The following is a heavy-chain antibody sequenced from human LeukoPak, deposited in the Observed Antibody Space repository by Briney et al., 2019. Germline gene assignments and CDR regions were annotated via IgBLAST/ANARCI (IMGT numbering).Heavy chain of an antibody. V-gene: IGHV3-23*01. CDR1: GFTFSSYA. CDR2: SSGSGGST. D-gene: IGHD3-22*01. J-gene: IGHJ4*02. CDR3: AKMYYDSSGHFDY. Sequence: GGSLRLSCAASGFTFSSYATSWVRQAPGKGLEWVSASSGSGGSTYNADSVKGRFTISRDNSKNTLYLQMNSLRAEDTAVYYCAKMYYDSSGHFDYWGQGTLVTVSS.